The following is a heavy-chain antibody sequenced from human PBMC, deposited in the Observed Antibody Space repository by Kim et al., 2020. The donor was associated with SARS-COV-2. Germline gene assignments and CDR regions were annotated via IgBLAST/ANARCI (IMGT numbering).Heavy chain of an antibody. Sequence: GGSLRLSCVASGFTFDDYAMHWVRQAPGKGLEWVSGISWNSGSIGSADSVKGRFTISRDNAKNSLYLQMNSLRAEDTALYYCAKDRFEIFGVSIPGYFDYWGQRTLGTVSS. D-gene: IGHD3-3*01. V-gene: IGHV3-9*01. CDR2: ISWNSGSI. J-gene: IGHJ4*02. CDR3: AKDRFEIFGVSIPGYFDY. CDR1: GFTFDDYA.